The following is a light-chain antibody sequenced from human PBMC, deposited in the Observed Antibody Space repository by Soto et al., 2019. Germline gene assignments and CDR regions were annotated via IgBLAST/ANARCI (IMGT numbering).Light chain of an antibody. Sequence: EVVMTQSPGTLSLSPGEAATLSCRASQSVSGNYLAWYQQKPGQSPRLVIYDASTRATGIPARFSGTGSGTEFTLTISSLEPEDFAVYYCQQRSNWPSLTFGGGTKVDI. CDR2: DAS. J-gene: IGKJ4*01. CDR3: QQRSNWPSLT. V-gene: IGKV3D-20*02. CDR1: QSVSGNY.